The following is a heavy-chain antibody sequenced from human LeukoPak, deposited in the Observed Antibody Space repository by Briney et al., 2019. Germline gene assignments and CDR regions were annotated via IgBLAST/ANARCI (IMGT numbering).Heavy chain of an antibody. V-gene: IGHV1-2*02. CDR2: INPNSGGT. D-gene: IGHD4-23*01. Sequence: ASVKVSCKASGYTFTGYYMHWVRQAPRQGLEWMGLINPNSGGTNFAQKSQGRVTMTRDTSISTAYMELSSLRSDDAAVYYCARNYGGNSAFDYWGQGTLVTVSS. J-gene: IGHJ4*02. CDR1: GYTFTGYY. CDR3: ARNYGGNSAFDY.